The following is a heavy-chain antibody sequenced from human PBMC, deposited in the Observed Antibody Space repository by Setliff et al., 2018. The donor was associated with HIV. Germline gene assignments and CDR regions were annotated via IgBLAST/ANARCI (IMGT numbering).Heavy chain of an antibody. J-gene: IGHJ3*02. CDR1: GVSLSSESYY. CDR3: ARVFPPIRGAPFGTPPGAFDI. V-gene: IGHV4-39*07. D-gene: IGHD2-15*01. CDR2: MYYNGKI. Sequence: SETLSLTCTVSGVSLSSESYYWGWVRQPPGKALEWVGSMYYNGKIFYNPSLKSRITISLDRSQNHFSLRLTSVTAADTAVYYCARVFPPIRGAPFGTPPGAFDIWGQGTMVTVSS.